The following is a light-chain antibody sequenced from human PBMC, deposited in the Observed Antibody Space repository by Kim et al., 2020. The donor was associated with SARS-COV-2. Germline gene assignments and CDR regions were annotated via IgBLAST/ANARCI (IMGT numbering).Light chain of an antibody. CDR2: QDS. CDR1: KLGDKY. CDR3: QAWDSSTAA. Sequence: SYELTQPPSVSVSPGQTASITCSGDKLGDKYACWYQQKPGQSPVLVIYQDSKRPSGIPERFSGSNSGNTATLTISGTQAMDEADDYCQAWDSSTAALGG. V-gene: IGLV3-1*01. J-gene: IGLJ2*01.